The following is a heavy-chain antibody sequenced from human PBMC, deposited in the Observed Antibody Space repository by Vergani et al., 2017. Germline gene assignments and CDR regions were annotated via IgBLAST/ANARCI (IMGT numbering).Heavy chain of an antibody. Sequence: QVQLVQSGAEVKKPGASVKVSCKVSGYTLTELSMHSVRQAPGKGLEWMGGFYPEDGETIYAQKFQGRVTMTEDTSTDTAYMELSSLRSEDTAVYYCATDVCDSRYYYYYGMDVWGQGTTVTVSS. D-gene: IGHD2-21*02. CDR2: FYPEDGET. J-gene: IGHJ6*02. CDR3: ATDVCDSRYYYYYGMDV. CDR1: GYTLTELS. V-gene: IGHV1-24*01.